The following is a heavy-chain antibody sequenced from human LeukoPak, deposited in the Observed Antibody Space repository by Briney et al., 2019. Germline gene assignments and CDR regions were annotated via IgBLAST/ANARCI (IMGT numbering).Heavy chain of an antibody. J-gene: IGHJ5*02. D-gene: IGHD2-15*01. CDR3: ARGYCTGGSCSGAWFDP. CDR2: INPNSGGT. Sequence: ASVKVSCKASGYTFTDYHLHWVRQAPGQGLEWMGWINPNSGGTNYAQKFQSRVTMTRDTSINTAYIELNRLRSDDTAVYYCARGYCTGGSCSGAWFDPWGQGTLVTVSS. CDR1: GYTFTDYH. V-gene: IGHV1-2*02.